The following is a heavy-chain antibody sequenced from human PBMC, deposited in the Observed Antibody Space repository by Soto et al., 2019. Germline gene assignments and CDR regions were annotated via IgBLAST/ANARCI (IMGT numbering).Heavy chain of an antibody. CDR2: IIPIPGTA. J-gene: IGHJ6*02. D-gene: IGHD2-2*01. CDR1: GGTFGSYA. CDR3: ARSQGSSTSIKIYYYYCYGMDV. V-gene: IGHV1-69*01. Sequence: QVQLVQSGAEVKKPGSSVKVSCKASGGTFGSYAISWVRQAPGQGLEWMGGIIPIPGTANYAQKFQGRVTIAADESTSAANVERRSQISEGTAVYYWARSQGSSTSIKIYYYYCYGMDVCGQATTVSVSS.